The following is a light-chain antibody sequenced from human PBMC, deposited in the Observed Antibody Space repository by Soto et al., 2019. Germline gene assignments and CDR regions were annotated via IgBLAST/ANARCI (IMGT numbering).Light chain of an antibody. Sequence: QSAPTQPPSASGSPGQSVTISCTGTSSDVGDYNYVSWYQQHPGKAPKLIIYEVSNRPSGVSNRFSGSKSGNTASLTISGLQAEDEADYYCSSYTSSSTLVFGGGTKLTVL. CDR1: SSDVGDYNY. V-gene: IGLV2-14*01. CDR2: EVS. CDR3: SSYTSSSTLV. J-gene: IGLJ2*01.